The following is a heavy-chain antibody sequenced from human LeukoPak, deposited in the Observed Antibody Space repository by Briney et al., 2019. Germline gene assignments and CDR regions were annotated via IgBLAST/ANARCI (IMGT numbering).Heavy chain of an antibody. V-gene: IGHV3-23*01. D-gene: IGHD2-2*01. CDR3: AKDQVVPAAMGLFDY. Sequence: GGSLRLSCAASGFTFSTYAMSWVRQAPGKGLEWVSAISGSGGSTYYADSVKGRFTISRDNSKNPLYLQMNSLRAEDTAVYYCAKDQVVPAAMGLFDYWGQGTLVTVSS. CDR2: ISGSGGST. CDR1: GFTFSTYA. J-gene: IGHJ4*02.